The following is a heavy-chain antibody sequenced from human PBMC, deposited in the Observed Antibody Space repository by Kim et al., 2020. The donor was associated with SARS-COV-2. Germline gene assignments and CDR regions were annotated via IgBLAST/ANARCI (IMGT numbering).Heavy chain of an antibody. CDR1: GGSISSSSYY. D-gene: IGHD2-15*01. CDR2: IYYSAST. Sequence: SETLSLTCTVSGGSISSSSYYWGWLRQPPGKGLEWIGCIYYSASTYYTPSLKSRVTISVDTSQNQFSLKLRSVTAADTAAYYCARDFDCSGGSCSVDYWGQGTLVTVSS. V-gene: IGHV4-39*07. J-gene: IGHJ4*02. CDR3: ARDFDCSGGSCSVDY.